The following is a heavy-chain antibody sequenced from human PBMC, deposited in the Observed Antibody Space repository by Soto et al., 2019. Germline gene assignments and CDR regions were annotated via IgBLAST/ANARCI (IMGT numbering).Heavy chain of an antibody. CDR3: ARDSIREGYDDSSGQALLWFDP. J-gene: IGHJ5*02. Sequence: QVQLVQSGAEVKKPGYSVKVSCKASGGTFSSYDISWVRQAPGQGLEWMGGIIPIFGTANYAQKFQGRVTITADESTSRAYMELSSLRAEDTAVYDCARDSIREGYDDSSGQALLWFDPWGQGTLVTVSS. CDR2: IIPIFGTA. CDR1: GGTFSSYD. V-gene: IGHV1-69*01. D-gene: IGHD3-22*01.